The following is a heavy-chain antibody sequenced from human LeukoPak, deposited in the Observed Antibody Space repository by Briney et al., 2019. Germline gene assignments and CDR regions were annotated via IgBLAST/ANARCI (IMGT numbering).Heavy chain of an antibody. CDR3: AKAASSSWPSYYYGMDV. CDR2: IIGSGGNT. J-gene: IGHJ6*02. D-gene: IGHD6-13*01. Sequence: PGGSLRLSCAASGFIFSSYSMSWVRQAPGKGLEWVSVIIGSGGNTYYADSVKGRFTISKDNSKNTVYLQMGSLGVDDTAVYYCAKAASSSWPSYYYGMDVWGQGTTVTVSS. V-gene: IGHV3-23*01. CDR1: GFIFSSYS.